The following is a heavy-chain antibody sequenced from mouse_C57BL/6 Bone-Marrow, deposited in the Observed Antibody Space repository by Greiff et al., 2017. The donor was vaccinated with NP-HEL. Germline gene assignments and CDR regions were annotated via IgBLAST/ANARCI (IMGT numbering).Heavy chain of an antibody. CDR3: TGFYYDYDGGYYFDY. Sequence: EVKVEESGGGLVQPGGSMKLSCVASGFTFSNYWMNWVRQSPEKGLEWVAQIRLKSDNYATHYAESVKGRFTISRYDSKSSVYLQMNNLRAEDTGIYYCTGFYYDYDGGYYFDYWGQGTTLTVSS. D-gene: IGHD2-4*01. V-gene: IGHV6-3*01. CDR1: GFTFSNYW. CDR2: IRLKSDNYAT. J-gene: IGHJ2*01.